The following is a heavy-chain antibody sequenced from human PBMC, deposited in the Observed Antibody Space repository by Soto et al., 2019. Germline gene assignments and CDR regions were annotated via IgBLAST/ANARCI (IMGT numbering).Heavy chain of an antibody. D-gene: IGHD2-8*01. J-gene: IGHJ4*02. CDR1: GFTFSDYY. V-gene: IGHV3-11*01. CDR2: ISSSGSTI. Sequence: GGSLRLSCAASGFTFSDYYRSWIRQAPGKGLEWVSYISSSGSTIYYADSVKGRFTISRDNSKNTLYLQMNSLRAEDTAVYYCAKWSTGYYFDYWGQGTLATVSS. CDR3: AKWSTGYYFDY.